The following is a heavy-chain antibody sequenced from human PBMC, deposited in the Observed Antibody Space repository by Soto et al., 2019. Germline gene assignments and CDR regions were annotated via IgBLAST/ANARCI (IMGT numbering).Heavy chain of an antibody. D-gene: IGHD5-18*01. Sequence: PGGSLRLSCAAPGFTFSSYWMSWVRQAPGKGLEWVANIKQDGSEKYYVDSVKGRFTISRDNAKNSLYLQMNSLRAEDTAVYYCARYSYGRLDYWGQGTLVTVSS. CDR2: IKQDGSEK. J-gene: IGHJ4*02. CDR1: GFTFSSYW. V-gene: IGHV3-7*03. CDR3: ARYSYGRLDY.